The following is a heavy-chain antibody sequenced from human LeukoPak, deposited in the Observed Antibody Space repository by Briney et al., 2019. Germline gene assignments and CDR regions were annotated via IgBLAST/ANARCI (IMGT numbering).Heavy chain of an antibody. CDR2: ISGSGGSR. Sequence: GGSLRLSCAASGFTFSSYAMSWVRQAPGKGLEWVSAISGSGGSRYYADSVKGRFTISRDNSKNTLYLQMNSLRAEDTAVYYCAKDRYSSSWYGSFDYWGQGTLVTVSP. J-gene: IGHJ4*02. V-gene: IGHV3-23*01. CDR3: AKDRYSSSWYGSFDY. D-gene: IGHD6-13*01. CDR1: GFTFSSYA.